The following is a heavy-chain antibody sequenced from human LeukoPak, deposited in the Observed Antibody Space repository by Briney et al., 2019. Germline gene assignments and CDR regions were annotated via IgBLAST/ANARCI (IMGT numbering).Heavy chain of an antibody. CDR2: MSPSGSP. Sequence: SETLSLTCAVYGGSFSDYYWTWIRQTPGKGLEWIGDMSPSGSPNYNPSLKSRVTISVDTSKNQFSLKSRSVTAADTAVYYCARGRQDVNMIVVVMAGVSYYLDVWGKGTTVTVS. CDR1: GGSFSDYY. CDR3: ARGRQDVNMIVVVMAGVSYYLDV. D-gene: IGHD3-22*01. J-gene: IGHJ6*03. V-gene: IGHV4-34*01.